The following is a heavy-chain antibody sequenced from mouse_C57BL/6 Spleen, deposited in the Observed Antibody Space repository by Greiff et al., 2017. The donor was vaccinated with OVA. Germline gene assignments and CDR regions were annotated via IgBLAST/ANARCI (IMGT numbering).Heavy chain of an antibody. D-gene: IGHD1-1*01. CDR2: IYPGDGDT. CDR3: ARGYYYGSSLHFDV. V-gene: IGHV1-82*01. J-gene: IGHJ1*03. Sequence: VQLQQSGPELVKPGASVKISCKASGYAFSSSWMNWVKQRPGKGLEWIGRIYPGDGDTNYNGKFKGKATLTADKSSSTAYMQLSSLTSEDSAVYFCARGYYYGSSLHFDVWGTGTTVTVSS. CDR1: GYAFSSSW.